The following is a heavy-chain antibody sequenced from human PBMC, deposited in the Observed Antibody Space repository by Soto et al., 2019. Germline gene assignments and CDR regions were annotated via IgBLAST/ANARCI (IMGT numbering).Heavy chain of an antibody. CDR2: MNPNSGNT. V-gene: IGHV1-8*01. CDR3: ARGDSGSGYYYYGMDV. J-gene: IGHJ6*02. D-gene: IGHD3-10*01. Sequence: ASVKVSCKASGYPFTSYDINWVRQATGQGLEWIGWMNPNSGNTGYAQKFQGRVTITRNTSISTAYMERSSLRSEDTAVYYSARGDSGSGYYYYGMDVWGQGTTVTVSS. CDR1: GYPFTSYD.